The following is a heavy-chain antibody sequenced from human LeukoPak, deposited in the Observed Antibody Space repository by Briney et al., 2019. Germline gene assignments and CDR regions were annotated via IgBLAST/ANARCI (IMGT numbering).Heavy chain of an antibody. Sequence: PGGSLRLSCAASGLTLSNFPMHWVRQAPGKGLEWVALIQDDGATTNYVDSVRGRFTISRDNSKSTVYLQMNSLKPDDTAVYYCATQSITLVVVISPFDYWGQGTLVTVSS. CDR1: GLTLSNFP. J-gene: IGHJ4*02. CDR3: ATQSITLVVVISPFDY. D-gene: IGHD3-22*01. CDR2: IQDDGATT. V-gene: IGHV3-30*02.